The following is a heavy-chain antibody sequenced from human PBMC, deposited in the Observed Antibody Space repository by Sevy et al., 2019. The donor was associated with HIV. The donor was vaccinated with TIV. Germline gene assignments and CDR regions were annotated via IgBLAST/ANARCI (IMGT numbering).Heavy chain of an antibody. CDR1: GGTISRDG. J-gene: IGHJ4*02. Sequence: ASVKVSCKASGGTISRDGISWVRQAPGQGLEWMGGIISFLDMTNYAQKFQGRVTISADESTSTVYMELSSLRFEDTAVYYCARGGGSGWYYFDSWGQGTLVTVSS. V-gene: IGHV1-69*13. D-gene: IGHD6-19*01. CDR2: IISFLDMT. CDR3: ARGGGSGWYYFDS.